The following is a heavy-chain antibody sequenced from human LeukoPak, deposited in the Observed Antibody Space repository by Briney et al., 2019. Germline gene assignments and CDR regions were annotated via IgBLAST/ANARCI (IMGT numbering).Heavy chain of an antibody. J-gene: IGHJ4*02. CDR2: IKSKTDGGTT. Sequence: PGGSLRLSCAASGFTFSNACMSWVRQAPGKGLEWVGRIKSKTDGGTTDYAAPVKGRFTISRDDSKNTLYLQMNSLKTEDTAVYYCTTHLMVRGVPFDYWGQGTLVTVSS. CDR1: GFTFSNAC. CDR3: TTHLMVRGVPFDY. D-gene: IGHD3-10*01. V-gene: IGHV3-15*01.